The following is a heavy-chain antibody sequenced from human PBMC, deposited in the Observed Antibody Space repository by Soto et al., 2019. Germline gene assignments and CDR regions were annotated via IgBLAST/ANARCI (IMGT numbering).Heavy chain of an antibody. Sequence: QAQLVESGGGVVQPGRSLRLSCAASGFTFSNLAMHWVRQAPGKGLEWVAAISYDGTYRPYADFARGRFTISRDNSQKTLYLQMNSLRPEHTALYYCSTDRALGATLGAIDFLGQGTLVTVSS. V-gene: IGHV3-30-3*01. CDR3: STDRALGATLGAIDF. J-gene: IGHJ4*02. D-gene: IGHD3-16*01. CDR1: GFTFSNLA. CDR2: ISYDGTYR.